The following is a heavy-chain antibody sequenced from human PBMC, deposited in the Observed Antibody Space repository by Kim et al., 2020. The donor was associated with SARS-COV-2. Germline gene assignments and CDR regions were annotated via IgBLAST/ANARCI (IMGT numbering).Heavy chain of an antibody. Sequence: GGSLRLSCAASGFTFSSYAMHWVRQAPGKGLEWVAVISYDGSNKYYADSVKGRFTISRDNSKNTLYLQMNSLRAEDTAVYYCARASLDYYDSSGSSHWGQGTLVTVSS. CDR1: GFTFSSYA. D-gene: IGHD3-22*01. CDR2: ISYDGSNK. J-gene: IGHJ4*02. CDR3: ARASLDYYDSSGSSH. V-gene: IGHV3-30-3*01.